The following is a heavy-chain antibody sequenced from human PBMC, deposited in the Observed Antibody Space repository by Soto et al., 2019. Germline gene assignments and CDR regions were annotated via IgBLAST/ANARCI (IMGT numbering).Heavy chain of an antibody. J-gene: IGHJ6*04. D-gene: IGHD1-7*01. V-gene: IGHV4-38-2*02. CDR2: IYHSVST. CDR3: ARDRVPPPYTWNYGRYYYYGMDV. Sequence: SETLSLTCAVSGYSISSGYYWGWIRQPPGERLEWSGSIYHSVSTYYNPSLKSRVTISVDTSKNQSSLKLSSVTAADTAVYYCARDRVPPPYTWNYGRYYYYGMDVWGKGTTVTAPQ. CDR1: GYSISSGYY.